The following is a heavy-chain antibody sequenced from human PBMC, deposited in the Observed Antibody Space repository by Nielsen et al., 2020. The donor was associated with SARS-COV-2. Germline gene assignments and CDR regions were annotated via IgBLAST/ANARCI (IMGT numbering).Heavy chain of an antibody. CDR3: ARDWSIFVDYYGMDV. CDR1: GYTFTSYA. D-gene: IGHD3-3*01. CDR2: INAGNGNT. J-gene: IGHJ6*02. V-gene: IGHV1-3*01. Sequence: ASVKVSCKASGYTFTSYAMHWVRQAPGQRLEWMGWINAGNGNTKYSQKFQGRVTITRDTSTSTAYMELRSLRSDDTAVYYCARDWSIFVDYYGMDVWGQGTTVTVSS.